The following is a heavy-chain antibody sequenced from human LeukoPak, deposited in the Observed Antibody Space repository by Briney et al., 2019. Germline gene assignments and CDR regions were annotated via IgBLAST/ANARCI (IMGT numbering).Heavy chain of an antibody. CDR1: GGSMNNYY. Sequence: PSETLSLTCTVSGGSMNNYYWSWFRRPPGKGLEWIAYVYLTGDTRYNPSLKSRLSISLDQSKNQFSLQLRSVTATDTAVYYCARHPFSAPFDYWGQGILVTVSS. CDR3: ARHPFSAPFDY. D-gene: IGHD6-19*01. V-gene: IGHV4-59*08. J-gene: IGHJ4*02. CDR2: VYLTGDT.